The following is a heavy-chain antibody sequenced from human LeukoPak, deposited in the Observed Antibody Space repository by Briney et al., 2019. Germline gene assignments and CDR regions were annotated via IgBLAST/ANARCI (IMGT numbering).Heavy chain of an antibody. J-gene: IGHJ3*02. CDR3: ATIGGYYGSGSYYGAFDI. D-gene: IGHD3-10*01. CDR2: IYYSGST. Sequence: MASETLSLTCTVSGGSISSSSYYWGWIRQPPGKGLEWIGSIYYSGSTYYNPSLKSRVTISVDTSKNQFSLKLSSVTAADTAVYYCATIGGYYGSGSYYGAFDIWGQGTMVTVSS. CDR1: GGSISSSSYY. V-gene: IGHV4-39*07.